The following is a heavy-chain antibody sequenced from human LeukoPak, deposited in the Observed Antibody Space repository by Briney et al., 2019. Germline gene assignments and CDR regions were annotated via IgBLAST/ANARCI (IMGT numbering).Heavy chain of an antibody. V-gene: IGHV1-2*02. CDR3: ARDIMTERGYCSGGSCYFDY. CDR1: GYTFTDYF. J-gene: IGHJ4*02. Sequence: ASVKVSCKASGYTFTDYFVHWVRQAPGQGLEWMGWISPNSGGTNYAQKFQGRVTMTRDTSISTAFMELSRLRSDDTAVYYCARDIMTERGYCSGGSCYFDYWGQGTLVTVSS. CDR2: ISPNSGGT. D-gene: IGHD2-15*01.